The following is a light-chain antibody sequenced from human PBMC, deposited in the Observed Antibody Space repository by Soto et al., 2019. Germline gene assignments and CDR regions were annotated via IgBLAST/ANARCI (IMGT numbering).Light chain of an antibody. J-gene: IGKJ5*01. Sequence: IVSTKSPATLSLSPGERATLSCRASQSVSSYLAWYQQKPGQAPRLPIYDASNRATGIPARFSGSGSGTDFTLTISSLEPEDFAVYYCQQRSTWPLITFAQGTRLEIK. CDR1: QSVSSY. CDR2: DAS. V-gene: IGKV3-11*01. CDR3: QQRSTWPLIT.